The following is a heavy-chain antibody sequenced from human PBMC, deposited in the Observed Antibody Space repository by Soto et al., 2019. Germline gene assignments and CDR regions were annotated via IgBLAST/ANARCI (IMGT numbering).Heavy chain of an antibody. CDR3: ARDLDYYGMDV. D-gene: IGHD3-16*01. CDR1: GGSISSGDYY. CDR2: IYYSGST. V-gene: IGHV4-30-4*01. J-gene: IGHJ6*02. Sequence: PSETLSLTCTVSGGSISSGDYYWSWIRQPPGKGLEWIGYIYYSGSTYYNPSLKSRVTISVDTSKNQFSLKLSSVTAAETAVYYCARDLDYYGMDVWGQGTTVTVSS.